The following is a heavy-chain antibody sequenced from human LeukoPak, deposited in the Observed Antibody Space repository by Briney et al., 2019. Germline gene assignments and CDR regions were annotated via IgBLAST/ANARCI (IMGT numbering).Heavy chain of an antibody. CDR3: ARAAGGTSRDY. CDR1: GFTLSCFW. D-gene: IGHD1-26*01. CDR2: INEDGSGR. Sequence: GGALGLPCGVSGFTLSCFWRGLVPPAPGEGVEWLAHINEDGSGRFYVDSVKGRLTISRDNAKNSLFLQMTSLRAEDTAVYYCARAAGGTSRDYWGQGTLVTVSS. V-gene: IGHV3-7*01. J-gene: IGHJ4*02.